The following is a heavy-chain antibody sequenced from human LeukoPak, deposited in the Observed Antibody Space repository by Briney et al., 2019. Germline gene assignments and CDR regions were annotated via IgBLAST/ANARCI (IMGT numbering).Heavy chain of an antibody. D-gene: IGHD1-1*01. Sequence: PGGYLRRSCAASGFTFSSNWMSWARQAPGKGLEWVANIKQDGSEKAHVDSVKGRFTISRDNAKNSLYLQMNSLRAEDTAVYYCARDQGGYKVSAFDIWGQGTMVTVSS. CDR2: IKQDGSEK. CDR1: GFTFSSNW. CDR3: ARDQGGYKVSAFDI. V-gene: IGHV3-7*01. J-gene: IGHJ3*02.